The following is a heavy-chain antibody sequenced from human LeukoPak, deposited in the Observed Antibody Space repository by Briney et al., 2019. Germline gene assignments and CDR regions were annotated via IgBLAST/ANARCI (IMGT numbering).Heavy chain of an antibody. V-gene: IGHV3-9*01. D-gene: IGHD3-10*01. Sequence: TGGSLRLSCAASGFTFDDYAMHWVRQAPGKGLEWVSDISWYSGSIGYADSVKGLFTISRDNAKNSLYLQMNSLRAEDTALYYCAKDGLWFGELLPGYGMDVWGQGTTVTVSS. CDR1: GFTFDDYA. J-gene: IGHJ6*02. CDR3: AKDGLWFGELLPGYGMDV. CDR2: ISWYSGSI.